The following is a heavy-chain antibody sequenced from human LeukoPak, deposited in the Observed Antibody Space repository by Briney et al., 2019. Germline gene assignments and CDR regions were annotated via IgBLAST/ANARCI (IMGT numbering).Heavy chain of an antibody. Sequence: SETLSLTCTVSGGSISSYYWSWIRQPPGKGLEWIGYIYYSGSTNYNPSLKSRVTISVDTSKNQFSLKLSSVTAADTAVYYYARGGKWELPLDYWGQGTLVTVSS. J-gene: IGHJ4*02. CDR3: ARGGKWELPLDY. V-gene: IGHV4-59*01. D-gene: IGHD1-26*01. CDR1: GGSISSYY. CDR2: IYYSGST.